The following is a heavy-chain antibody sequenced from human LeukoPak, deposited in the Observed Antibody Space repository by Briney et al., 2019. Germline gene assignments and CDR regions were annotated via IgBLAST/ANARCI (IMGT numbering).Heavy chain of an antibody. CDR1: EFTFSSCG. V-gene: IGHV3-74*01. J-gene: IGHJ5*02. CDR2: IMSDGTRT. CDR3: ARGGGPSGNWFDP. Sequence: GGSLRLSCAASEFTFSSCGMHWVRQAPGKGLVWVSRIMSDGTRTNYADSVKDRFTISRDNARNTLHLQMNSLRAEDTAVYYCARGGGPSGNWFDPWGQGTLVTVSS. D-gene: IGHD3-10*01.